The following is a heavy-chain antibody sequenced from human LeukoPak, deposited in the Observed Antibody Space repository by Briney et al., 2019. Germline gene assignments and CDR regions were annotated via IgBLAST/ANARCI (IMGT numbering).Heavy chain of an antibody. CDR2: IYHGGST. J-gene: IGHJ4*02. Sequence: SETLSLTCTVSGYSISSGYYWGWIRQPPGKGLEWIGSIYHGGSTYYNPSLKSRVTISVDTSKNQFSLKLSSVTAADTAVYYCARERGALRFLEWLARTYFDYWGQGTLVTVSS. CDR1: GYSISSGYY. CDR3: ARERGALRFLEWLARTYFDY. D-gene: IGHD3-3*01. V-gene: IGHV4-38-2*02.